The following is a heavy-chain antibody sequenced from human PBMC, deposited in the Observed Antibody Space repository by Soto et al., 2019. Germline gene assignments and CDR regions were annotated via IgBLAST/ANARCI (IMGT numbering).Heavy chain of an antibody. J-gene: IGHJ5*02. Sequence: QVQLVQSGAEVKKPGASVKVSCKASGYTFTSYDINWVRQATGQGLEWMGWMNPNSGNTGYAQKFQGRITMTRNTSISTAYMELSSLRSEDTAVYYCARERSAAGTGWFDPWGQGTLVTVSS. D-gene: IGHD6-13*01. CDR2: MNPNSGNT. V-gene: IGHV1-8*01. CDR1: GYTFTSYD. CDR3: ARERSAAGTGWFDP.